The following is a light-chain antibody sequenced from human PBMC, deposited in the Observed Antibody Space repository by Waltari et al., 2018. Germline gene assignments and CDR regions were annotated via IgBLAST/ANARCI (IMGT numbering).Light chain of an antibody. J-gene: IGKJ4*01. Sequence: DIQMTQSPSSLSASVGDRVTITCQASQDISNYLNWYQQKPGKVPKLLIYDASNLETGVPSRFSGSGSGTDFTFTISSLQPEDIATYYCQQYDNVPHTFGGGTKVEIK. V-gene: IGKV1-33*01. CDR3: QQYDNVPHT. CDR1: QDISNY. CDR2: DAS.